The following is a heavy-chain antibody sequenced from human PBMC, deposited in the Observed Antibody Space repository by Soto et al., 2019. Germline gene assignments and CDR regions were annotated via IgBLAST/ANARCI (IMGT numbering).Heavy chain of an antibody. V-gene: IGHV4-39*01. J-gene: IGHJ4*02. Sequence: SETLSLTCTVSGGSISSSSYYWGWIRQPPGKGLEWIGSIYYSGSTYYNPSLKSRVTISVDTSKNQFSLKLSSVTAADTAVYYCLCNRYDSSGYYFFYWCKGSLVTVSS. D-gene: IGHD3-22*01. CDR1: GGSISSSSYY. CDR3: LCNRYDSSGYYFFY. CDR2: IYYSGST.